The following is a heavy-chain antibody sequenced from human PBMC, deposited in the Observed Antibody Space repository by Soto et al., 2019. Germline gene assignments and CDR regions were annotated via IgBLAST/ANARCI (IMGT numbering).Heavy chain of an antibody. CDR1: GFTFSSYA. J-gene: IGHJ4*02. V-gene: IGHV3-23*01. CDR3: ARGLLIGDRNYFDY. Sequence: EVQLLESGGGLVQPGESLRLSCAASGFTFSSYALTWVRQAPGKRLEWVSVIGSLITSTFYAHSLSGRFTISRDNSKNTLYLQINDLRAEDSAIYYCARGLLIGDRNYFDYWGQGTLVTVSS. CDR2: IGSLITST. D-gene: IGHD3-10*01.